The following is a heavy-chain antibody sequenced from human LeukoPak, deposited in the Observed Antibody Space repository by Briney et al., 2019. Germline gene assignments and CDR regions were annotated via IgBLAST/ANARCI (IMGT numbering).Heavy chain of an antibody. Sequence: ASVKVSCKASGGTFSSYAISWVRQAPGQGLEWMGGIIPIFGTANYAQKFQGRVTITADESTSTAYMELSSLRSEDTAVYYCAREVDYYDSSGYSQTFDYWGQGTLVTVSS. D-gene: IGHD3-22*01. CDR2: IIPIFGTA. CDR1: GGTFSSYA. CDR3: AREVDYYDSSGYSQTFDY. V-gene: IGHV1-69*13. J-gene: IGHJ4*02.